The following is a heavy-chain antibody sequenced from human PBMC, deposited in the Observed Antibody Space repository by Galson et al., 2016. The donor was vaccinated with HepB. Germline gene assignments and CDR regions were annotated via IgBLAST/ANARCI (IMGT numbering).Heavy chain of an antibody. CDR3: ATLATLSGMYF. CDR2: FYYNGRS. Sequence: SETLSLTCTVSGASITSSAYYWGWIRQPPGKGLEWIGTFYYNGRSYYNPSLKSRVTMSADTSKNQFSLKLSSVAAADTAVYYCATLATLSGMYFWGLGTLVTVSS. V-gene: IGHV4-39*01. D-gene: IGHD1-26*01. J-gene: IGHJ4*02. CDR1: GASITSSAYY.